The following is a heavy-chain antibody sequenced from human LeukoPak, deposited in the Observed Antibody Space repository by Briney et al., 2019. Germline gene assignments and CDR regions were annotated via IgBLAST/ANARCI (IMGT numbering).Heavy chain of an antibody. D-gene: IGHD3-16*01. CDR1: GFTVSSNY. J-gene: IGHJ6*02. CDR2: IYSGGST. V-gene: IGHV3-66*01. CDR3: ARVSITAYGMDV. Sequence: GGSLRLSCAASGFTVSSNYMSWVRQAPGKGLEWVSVIYSGGSTYYADSVKGRFTIFRDNSKNTLYLQMNSLRAEDTAVYYCARVSITAYGMDVWGQGTTVTVSS.